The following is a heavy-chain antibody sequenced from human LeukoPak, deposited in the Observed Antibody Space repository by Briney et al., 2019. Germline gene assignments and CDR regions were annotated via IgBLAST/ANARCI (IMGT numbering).Heavy chain of an antibody. D-gene: IGHD2-2*01. CDR3: ARGGNKYRLLSYYYYYYMDV. Sequence: SVKVSCKASGGTFSSYAISWVRQAPGQGLEWMGGIIPIFGTANYAQKIQGRVTMTTDTSTSTAYMELSSLRSEDTAVYYCARGGNKYRLLSYYYYYYMDVWGKGTTVTISS. CDR2: IIPIFGTA. V-gene: IGHV1-69*05. CDR1: GGTFSSYA. J-gene: IGHJ6*03.